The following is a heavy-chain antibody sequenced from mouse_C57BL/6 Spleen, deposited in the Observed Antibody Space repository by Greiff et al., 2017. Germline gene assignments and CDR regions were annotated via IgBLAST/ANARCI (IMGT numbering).Heavy chain of an antibody. D-gene: IGHD1-1*01. Sequence: QVQLQQPGAELVRPGSSVKLSCKASGYTFTSYWMHWVKQRPIQGLEWIGNIDPSDSETHYNQKFKDKATLTVDKSSSTAYMQLSSLTSEDSAVYYFARVFDGSSNYYAMDYWGQGTSVTVSS. V-gene: IGHV1-52*01. CDR2: IDPSDSET. J-gene: IGHJ4*01. CDR3: ARVFDGSSNYYAMDY. CDR1: GYTFTSYW.